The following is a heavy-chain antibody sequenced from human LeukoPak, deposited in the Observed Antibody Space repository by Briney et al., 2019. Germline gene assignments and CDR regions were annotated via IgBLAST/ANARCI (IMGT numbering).Heavy chain of an antibody. J-gene: IGHJ5*02. CDR2: IYDSGST. Sequence: PSETLSLTCAVSGASISGFYWTWIRQPPGKGLEWIGSIYDSGSTYYNPSLKSRVTISVDTSKNQFSLKLNSVTAADTAVYYCARHYGPWGQGTLVTVSS. V-gene: IGHV4-38-2*01. D-gene: IGHD3-16*01. CDR1: GASISGFY. CDR3: ARHYGP.